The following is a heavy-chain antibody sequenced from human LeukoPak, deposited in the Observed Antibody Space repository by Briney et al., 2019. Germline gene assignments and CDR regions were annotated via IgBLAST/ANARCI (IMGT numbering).Heavy chain of an antibody. CDR3: VTDGASDI. CDR1: GFTLSSYT. V-gene: IGHV3-21*01. CDR2: ISNSGFYI. J-gene: IGHJ3*02. Sequence: GGSLGLSCAASGFTLSSYTTNWVRQAPGKGLEWVSSISNSGFYIYYADSVKGRFVVSRDNANNSLYLQMNSLRDEDTAVYYCVTDGASDIWGQGTMVTVSS.